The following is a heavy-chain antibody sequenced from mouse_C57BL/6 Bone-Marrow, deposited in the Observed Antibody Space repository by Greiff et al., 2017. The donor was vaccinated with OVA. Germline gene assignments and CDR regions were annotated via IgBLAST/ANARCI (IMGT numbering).Heavy chain of an antibody. CDR3: ARLGARTTVDY. V-gene: IGHV5-6*01. CDR1: GFTFSSYG. Sequence: EVQLQESGGDSVKPGGSLKLSCAASGFTFSSYGMSWVRQTPDQRLEWVATISSGGSYTYYPDSVKGRFTISRDNAKNTLYLQMSSLKSEDTAMYYCARLGARTTVDYWGQGTTLTVSS. J-gene: IGHJ2*01. CDR2: ISSGGSYT. D-gene: IGHD1-1*01.